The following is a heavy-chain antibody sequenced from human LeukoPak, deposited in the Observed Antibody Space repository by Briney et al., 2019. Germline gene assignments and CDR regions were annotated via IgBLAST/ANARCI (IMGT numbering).Heavy chain of an antibody. CDR2: IWYDGNNK. CDR3: ARDLELVYYDSSGYDY. Sequence: GGSLRLSCAASGFTFSSYGMHWVRQAPGKGLEWVAVIWYDGNNKYYADSVKGRFTISRDNSKNTLYLQMNSLRAEDTAVYYCARDLELVYYDSSGYDYWGQGTLVIVSS. V-gene: IGHV3-33*01. D-gene: IGHD3-22*01. CDR1: GFTFSSYG. J-gene: IGHJ4*02.